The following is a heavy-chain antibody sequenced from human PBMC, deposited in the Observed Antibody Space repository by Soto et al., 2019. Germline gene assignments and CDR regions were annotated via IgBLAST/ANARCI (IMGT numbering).Heavy chain of an antibody. Sequence: QVQLVQSGAEVKKPGASVKVSCKASGYTFTSYGMHWVRQAPGQRLEWMGWINACNGNTKYSQKFQGRVTITRDTSASTAYMELSSLRSEDTAVYYCARGLNVYYFDYWGQGTLVTVSS. CDR2: INACNGNT. CDR1: GYTFTSYG. D-gene: IGHD3-16*01. CDR3: ARGLNVYYFDY. V-gene: IGHV1-3*01. J-gene: IGHJ4*02.